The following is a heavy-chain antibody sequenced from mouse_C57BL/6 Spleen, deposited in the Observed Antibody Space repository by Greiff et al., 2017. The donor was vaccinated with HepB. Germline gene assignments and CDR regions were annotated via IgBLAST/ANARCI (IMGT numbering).Heavy chain of an antibody. CDR3: ARDGYYYFDY. CDR2: ISYSGST. D-gene: IGHD2-3*01. J-gene: IGHJ2*01. CDR1: GYSITSGYD. Sequence: DVHLVESGPGMVKPSQSLSLTCTVTGYSITSGYDWHWIRHFPGNKLEWMGYISYSGSTNYNPSLKSRISITHDTSKNHFFLKLNSVTTEDTATYYCARDGYYYFDYWGQGTTLTVSS. V-gene: IGHV3-1*01.